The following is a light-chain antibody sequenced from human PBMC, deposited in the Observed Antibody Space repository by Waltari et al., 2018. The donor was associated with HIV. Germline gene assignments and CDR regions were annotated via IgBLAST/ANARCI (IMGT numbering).Light chain of an antibody. J-gene: IGKJ3*01. Sequence: IQMTQSPSTLSASVGDRVTITCRASQGIRNDLGWYQQKPGKAPKLLIYAASSLHSGVPSRFSGNGSGTDFTLTISSLRPEDFATYYCLQDSNYPFTFGPGTKVDLK. CDR3: LQDSNYPFT. CDR1: QGIRND. V-gene: IGKV1-6*01. CDR2: AAS.